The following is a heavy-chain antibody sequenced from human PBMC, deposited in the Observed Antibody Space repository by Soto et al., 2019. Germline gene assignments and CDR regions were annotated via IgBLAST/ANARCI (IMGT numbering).Heavy chain of an antibody. CDR3: THQGDFYDRLDS. D-gene: IGHD3-22*01. J-gene: IGHJ4*02. CDR2: IKSKGGGETK. CDR1: GLTGSSYV. Sequence: PGCSLRLSSAASGLTGSSYVMSWVRKATGKGLEGVGRIKSKGGGETKDYAAPVKGRFTISRDDSKNTVYLQMDSLKTDDTAVYYCTHQGDFYDRLDSWGQGTLVTVSS. V-gene: IGHV3-15*01.